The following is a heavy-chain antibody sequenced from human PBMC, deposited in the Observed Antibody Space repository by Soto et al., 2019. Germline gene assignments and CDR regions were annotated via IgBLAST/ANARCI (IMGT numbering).Heavy chain of an antibody. Sequence: QVQLQESGPGLVKPSETLSLTCTVSGGSISSYYWSWIRQPPGKGLEWIGYIYYSGSTNYNPSLKSRVTISVDTSKNQFSLNLSSVTAADTAVYYCARDYFSAGSHYYGMDVWGQGTTVTVSS. CDR1: GGSISSYY. CDR2: IYYSGST. J-gene: IGHJ6*02. D-gene: IGHD6-13*01. CDR3: ARDYFSAGSHYYGMDV. V-gene: IGHV4-59*01.